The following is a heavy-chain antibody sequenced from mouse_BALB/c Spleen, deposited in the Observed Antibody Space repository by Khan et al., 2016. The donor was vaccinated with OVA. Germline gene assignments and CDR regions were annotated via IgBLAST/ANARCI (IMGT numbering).Heavy chain of an antibody. CDR3: TRSGYSAWFAY. V-gene: IGHV14-1*02. Sequence: VQLQQSGAELVRPGALVKLSCKASGFNIKDYYMHWVKQRPEQGLEWIGWIDPENGETVYDPKFQGKASIPAKTSSNTAYLQLSSLTSEDTSVSYCTRSGYSAWFAYWGQGTPVTVSA. CDR1: GFNIKDYY. CDR2: IDPENGET. J-gene: IGHJ3*01.